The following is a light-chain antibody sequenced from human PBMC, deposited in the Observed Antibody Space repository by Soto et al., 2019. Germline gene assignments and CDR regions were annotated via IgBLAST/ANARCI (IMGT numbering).Light chain of an antibody. J-gene: IGKJ4*01. V-gene: IGKV1-39*01. CDR2: AAS. CDR1: QSIGGF. Sequence: DIQMTQSPSYLSVSVGDRVTITCRASQSIGGFLNWYQQKLGKATKLLIYAASSLQSGVPSRFSGSGSGTDFTLTISSLQPEEFATYYCQQSYSTPLTFGGGTKVDIK. CDR3: QQSYSTPLT.